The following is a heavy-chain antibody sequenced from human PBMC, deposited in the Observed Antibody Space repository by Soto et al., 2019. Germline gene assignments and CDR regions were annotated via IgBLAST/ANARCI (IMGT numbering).Heavy chain of an antibody. CDR3: ARRVVRRPGAFDL. CDR1: GGSVSSDDYY. CDR2: IYDSGST. D-gene: IGHD3-10*01. Sequence: SETLSLTCTVSGGSVSSDDYYWSWIRQPPGKGLEWIEYIYDSGSTTYNPSLRGRVTISVDTSKNQFSLRLTSVTAADTAVYYCARRVVRRPGAFDLWGQGSMVTVSS. V-gene: IGHV4-61*08. J-gene: IGHJ3*01.